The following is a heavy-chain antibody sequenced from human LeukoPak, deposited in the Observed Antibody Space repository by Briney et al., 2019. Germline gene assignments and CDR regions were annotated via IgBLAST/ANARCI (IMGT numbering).Heavy chain of an antibody. Sequence: GGSLRLSCAASEFTFSSYSMDWVRQAPGKGLEWVSYITNSGNSKSYADSVKGRFTISRDNAKNSLYLQMNSLRAEDTAVYYCARAQTWELLPIFPDYWGQGTLVTVSS. CDR3: ARAQTWELLPIFPDY. CDR2: ITNSGNSK. D-gene: IGHD1-26*01. V-gene: IGHV3-21*05. J-gene: IGHJ4*02. CDR1: EFTFSSYS.